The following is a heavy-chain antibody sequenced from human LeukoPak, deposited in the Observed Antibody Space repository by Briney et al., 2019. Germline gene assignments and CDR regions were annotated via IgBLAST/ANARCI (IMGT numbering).Heavy chain of an antibody. CDR2: TWYDGSNK. D-gene: IGHD3-22*01. CDR1: GFTFSSYG. V-gene: IGHV3-33*01. J-gene: IGHJ5*02. CDR3: ARENYYDKGGFDP. Sequence: GGSLRLSCAASGFTFSSYGMHWVRQAPGKGLEWVAVTWYDGSNKYYADSVKGRFTISRDNSKNTLYLQMNSLRAEDTAVYYCARENYYDKGGFDPWGQGTLVTVSS.